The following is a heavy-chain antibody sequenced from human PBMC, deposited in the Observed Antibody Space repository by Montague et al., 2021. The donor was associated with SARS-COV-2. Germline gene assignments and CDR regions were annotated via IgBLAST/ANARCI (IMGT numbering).Heavy chain of an antibody. CDR3: ARLYIQKTLVGASRRRWFDP. D-gene: IGHD1-26*01. CDR1: GDSMSGSNSY. V-gene: IGHV4-39*01. Sequence: SETLSLTCSVSGDSMSGSNSYWGWIRQPPGKGLKSIGSISYTGSTSYNASLKSRVTMSVDTSKNGFSLRLSSVTDSDTAVYYCARLYIQKTLVGASRRRWFDPWGQGTLVTVSS. J-gene: IGHJ5*02. CDR2: ISYTGST.